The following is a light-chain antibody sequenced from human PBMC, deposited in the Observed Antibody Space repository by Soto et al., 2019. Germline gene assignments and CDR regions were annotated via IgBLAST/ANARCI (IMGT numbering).Light chain of an antibody. V-gene: IGKV3-15*01. CDR1: QSVNTK. J-gene: IGKJ5*01. Sequence: EIVMTQSPGTLSVSPGERVTISCRASQSVNTKLAWYQQKVGQAPRLLIYGASTRATGISARFSGSGSGTEFTLTISHLQSEAFAVYYCQQYTKWPPLTFRQWTRLDIK. CDR2: GAS. CDR3: QQYTKWPPLT.